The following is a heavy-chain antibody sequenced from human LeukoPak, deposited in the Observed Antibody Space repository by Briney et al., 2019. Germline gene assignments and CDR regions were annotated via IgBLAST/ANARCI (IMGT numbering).Heavy chain of an antibody. CDR2: IYTSGST. CDR3: ARDTDGDYGGKRRFDY. Sequence: SETLSLTCTASGGSISSYYWSWIRQPAGKGLEWIGRIYTSGSTNYNPSLKSRVTMSVDTSKNQFSLKLSSVTAADTAVYYCARDTDGDYGGKRRFDYWGQGTLVTVSS. J-gene: IGHJ4*02. V-gene: IGHV4-4*07. CDR1: GGSISSYY. D-gene: IGHD4-23*01.